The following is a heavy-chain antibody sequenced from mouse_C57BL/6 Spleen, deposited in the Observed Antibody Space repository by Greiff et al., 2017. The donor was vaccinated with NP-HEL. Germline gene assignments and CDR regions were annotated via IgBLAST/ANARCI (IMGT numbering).Heavy chain of an antibody. V-gene: IGHV1-50*01. CDR3: ARDYGNFPRAY. J-gene: IGHJ3*01. CDR2: IDPSDSYT. D-gene: IGHD2-1*01. Sequence: QVQLQQPGAELVKPGASVKLSCKASGYTFTSYWMQWVKQRPGQGLEWIGEIDPSDSYTNYNQKFKGKATLTVDTSSSTAYMQLRSLTSEDSAVYYCARDYGNFPRAYWGQGTLVTVSA. CDR1: GYTFTSYW.